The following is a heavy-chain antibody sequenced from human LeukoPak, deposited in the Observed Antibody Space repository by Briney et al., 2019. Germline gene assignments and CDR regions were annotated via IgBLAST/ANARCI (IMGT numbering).Heavy chain of an antibody. D-gene: IGHD4-23*01. V-gene: IGHV3-30-3*01. CDR2: ISYDGSNK. CDR3: ARDSRGDYGGNSGNEYFQH. J-gene: IGHJ1*01. Sequence: GSLRLSCAASGFTFSSYAMHWVRQAPGKGLEWVAVISYDGSNKYYADSVKGRFTISRDNSKNTLYLQMNSLRAEDTAVYYCARDSRGDYGGNSGNEYFQHWGQGTLVTVSS. CDR1: GFTFSSYA.